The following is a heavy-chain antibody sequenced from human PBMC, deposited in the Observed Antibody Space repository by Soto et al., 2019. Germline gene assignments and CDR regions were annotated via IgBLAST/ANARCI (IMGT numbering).Heavy chain of an antibody. V-gene: IGHV3-7*01. CDR3: ARLRTGY. J-gene: IGHJ4*02. CDR1: GFTFSNYW. Sequence: EVQLVESGGGLVQPGGSLRLSCAASGFTFSNYWMNWVRQAPGKGLEWVANIKQDGSEKYYVDSVKGRFTISRDNAKNSLYLQMNILRADETGGYYCARLRTGYWGQGTLVTVS. CDR2: IKQDGSEK.